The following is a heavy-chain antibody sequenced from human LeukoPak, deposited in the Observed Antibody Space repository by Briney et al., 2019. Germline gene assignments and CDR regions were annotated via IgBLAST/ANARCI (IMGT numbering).Heavy chain of an antibody. CDR1: GFTFSYYW. CDR3: ARVAVDATGAFDV. V-gene: IGHV3-7*04. D-gene: IGHD6-19*01. Sequence: PGGYLRLSCAVTGFTFSYYWMSWVRQAPGEGLEWVASIKPDGSEIQSVDSLKGRFTISRDNVKKSLYLQMSSLRVEDTAVYYCARVAVDATGAFDVWGQGTMVMVSS. J-gene: IGHJ3*01. CDR2: IKPDGSEI.